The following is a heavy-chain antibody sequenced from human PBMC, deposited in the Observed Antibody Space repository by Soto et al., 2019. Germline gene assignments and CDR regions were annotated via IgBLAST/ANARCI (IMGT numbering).Heavy chain of an antibody. CDR1: GFTFNSYE. J-gene: IGHJ4*02. V-gene: IGHV3-48*03. D-gene: IGHD3-9*01. Sequence: EVQLVESGGALVHPGGSLRLSCAASGFTFNSYEMNWVRQAPGKGLEWVSYISSSGTTIYYADSVKGRFTISRDNAKNSLYLQMSSLRAEDTALYYCALILFNYDILTGRDYWGQGTLVTVSS. CDR3: ALILFNYDILTGRDY. CDR2: ISSSGTTI.